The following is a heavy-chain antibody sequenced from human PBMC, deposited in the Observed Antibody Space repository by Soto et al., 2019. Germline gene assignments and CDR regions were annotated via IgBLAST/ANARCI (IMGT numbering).Heavy chain of an antibody. J-gene: IGHJ6*02. CDR1: GFTFSSYW. V-gene: IGHV3-7*05. D-gene: IGHD6-19*01. CDR3: ARERKEQWLDYYYGMDV. CDR2: IKQDGSEK. Sequence: PGGSLRLSCAASGFTFSSYWMSWVRQAPGKGLEWVANIKQDGSEKYYVDSVKGRFTISRDNAKNSLYLQMNSLRAEDTAVYYCARERKEQWLDYYYGMDVWGQGTTVTVSS.